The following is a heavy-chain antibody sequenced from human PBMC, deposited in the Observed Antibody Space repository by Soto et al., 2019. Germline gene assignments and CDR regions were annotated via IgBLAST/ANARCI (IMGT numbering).Heavy chain of an antibody. CDR3: VRDLVGVAATPWFDP. CDR2: IKGDGSIT. Sequence: EVQLVESGGGLVQPGGSLRLSCEASGFSFRSYWMNWVRQVPGKGLAWVSRIKGDGSITSYADSVKGRFTISRDNAKNPLYLQMNGLRAEDSSVYYCVRDLVGVAATPWFDPWGQGTQVTVSS. CDR1: GFSFRSYW. J-gene: IGHJ5*02. D-gene: IGHD2-15*01. V-gene: IGHV3-74*01.